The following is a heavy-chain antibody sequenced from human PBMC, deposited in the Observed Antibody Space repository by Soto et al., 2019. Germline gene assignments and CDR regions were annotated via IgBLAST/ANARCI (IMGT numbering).Heavy chain of an antibody. Sequence: QVQLVESGGGVVQPGRSLRLSCAASGFIFSNYAMHWVRQAPGKGLEWVAAISYHGTNKYYADSVKGRFTFSRDNSKNTLYLERNSLRREDTAVYYCVRDKNVRVADYEDWFDPGGQGALVSVSS. D-gene: IGHD3-16*01. CDR1: GFIFSNYA. J-gene: IGHJ5*02. V-gene: IGHV3-30-3*01. CDR3: VRDKNVRVADYEDWFDP. CDR2: ISYHGTNK.